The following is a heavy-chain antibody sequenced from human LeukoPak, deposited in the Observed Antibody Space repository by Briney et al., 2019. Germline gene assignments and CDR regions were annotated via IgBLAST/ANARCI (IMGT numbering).Heavy chain of an antibody. CDR3: AKVRRYSSSHDAFDI. Sequence: GGSLRLSCAASGFTFSSYAMSWVRQAPGKGLEWVSAISGSGGSTYYADSVKGRFTISRDNSKNTLCLQMNSLRAEDTAVYYCAKVRRYSSSHDAFDIWGQGTMVTVSS. CDR1: GFTFSSYA. D-gene: IGHD6-13*01. CDR2: ISGSGGST. V-gene: IGHV3-23*01. J-gene: IGHJ3*02.